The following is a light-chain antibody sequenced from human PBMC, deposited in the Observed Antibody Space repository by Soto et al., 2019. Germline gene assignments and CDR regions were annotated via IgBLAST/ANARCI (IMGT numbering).Light chain of an antibody. CDR2: GAS. CDR3: QQYGSSLWT. V-gene: IGKV3-20*01. J-gene: IGKJ1*01. Sequence: EIVLTQSPGSLSLSPGERATLSCRASQSVSSSYLAWYQQKPGQAPRLLIYGASNRATGIPDRFSGSGSGTDCTLTISRLEPEDIAVYYCQQYGSSLWTFGQGTKVEIK. CDR1: QSVSSSY.